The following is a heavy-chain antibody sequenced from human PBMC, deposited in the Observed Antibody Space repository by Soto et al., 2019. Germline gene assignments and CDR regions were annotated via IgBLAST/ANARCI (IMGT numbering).Heavy chain of an antibody. Sequence: SVKVSCKASGGTFSSYAISWVRQAPGQGLEWMGGIIPIFGTANYAQKFQGRVTITADESTSTAYMELSSLRSEDTAVYYCASSKSFWQPIFRIWGQGTLVTVSS. J-gene: IGHJ4*02. CDR2: IIPIFGTA. V-gene: IGHV1-69*13. CDR3: ASSKSFWQPIFRI. D-gene: IGHD3-3*01. CDR1: GGTFSSYA.